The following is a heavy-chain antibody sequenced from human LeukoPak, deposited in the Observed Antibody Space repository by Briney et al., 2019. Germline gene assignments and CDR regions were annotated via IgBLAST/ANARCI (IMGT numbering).Heavy chain of an antibody. J-gene: IGHJ4*02. V-gene: IGHV3-21*01. CDR1: GLTFSSYS. D-gene: IGHD3-22*01. Sequence: GGSLRLSCAASGLTFSSYSMNWVRQAPGKGLEWVSSISSSSSYIYYADSVKGRFTISRDNAKNSLYLQMNSLRAEDTAVYYCARAPAYYYDSSGLNWGQGTLVTVS. CDR2: ISSSSSYI. CDR3: ARAPAYYYDSSGLN.